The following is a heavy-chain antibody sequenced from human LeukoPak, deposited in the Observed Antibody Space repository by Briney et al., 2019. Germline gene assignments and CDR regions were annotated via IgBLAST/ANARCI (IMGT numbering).Heavy chain of an antibody. Sequence: GGSLRLSCAASGFTFSSYAMSWVRHAPGKGLEWVSSISGGSTYYADSVKGRFTISRDNSKNTLYLQVNSLRDGDTAVYYCARAIYSSGPPGDYWGQGALVTVSS. V-gene: IGHV3-23*01. D-gene: IGHD6-19*01. CDR1: GFTFSSYA. J-gene: IGHJ4*02. CDR2: ISGGST. CDR3: ARAIYSSGPPGDY.